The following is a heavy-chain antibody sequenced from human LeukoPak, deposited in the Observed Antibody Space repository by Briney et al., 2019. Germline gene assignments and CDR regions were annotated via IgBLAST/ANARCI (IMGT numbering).Heavy chain of an antibody. CDR1: GFTFSSYS. CDR2: ISSSSSYI. J-gene: IGHJ4*02. CDR3: ARDYGRAVAAPFDY. D-gene: IGHD6-19*01. V-gene: IGHV3-21*01. Sequence: PGGSLRLSCAASGFTFSSYSMNWVRQAPGKGLEWVSSISSSSSYIYYADSVKGRFTISRDNAKNSLYLQMNSLRAEDTAVYYCARDYGRAVAAPFDYWGQGTLVTVSS.